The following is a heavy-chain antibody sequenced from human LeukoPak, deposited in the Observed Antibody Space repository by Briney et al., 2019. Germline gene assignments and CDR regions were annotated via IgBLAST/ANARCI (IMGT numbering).Heavy chain of an antibody. J-gene: IGHJ4*02. Sequence: GGTLRLTCAASGFTFSSYAMSWVGQAPGKGLEWVSAISGSGGSTYYADSVKGRFTISRDNSKNTLYLQMNSLRAEDTAVYYCAKDTSIVGATTLAYWGQGTLVTVSS. V-gene: IGHV3-23*01. CDR1: GFTFSSYA. CDR3: AKDTSIVGATTLAY. CDR2: ISGSGGST. D-gene: IGHD1-26*01.